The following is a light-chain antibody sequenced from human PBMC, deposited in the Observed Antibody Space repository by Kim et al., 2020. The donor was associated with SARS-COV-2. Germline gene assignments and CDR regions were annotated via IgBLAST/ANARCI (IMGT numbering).Light chain of an antibody. Sequence: EIVLTQSPGTLSLSPGESATLSCRASQTVAKNYLVWYQKKPGQAPRLLIDDASRRATGIPDRFSGSGSGTEFTLTIRRLEPEDFAVYYCHQCSTSPLTFGGGTKVEI. CDR2: DAS. CDR3: HQCSTSPLT. V-gene: IGKV3-20*01. CDR1: QTVAKNY. J-gene: IGKJ4*01.